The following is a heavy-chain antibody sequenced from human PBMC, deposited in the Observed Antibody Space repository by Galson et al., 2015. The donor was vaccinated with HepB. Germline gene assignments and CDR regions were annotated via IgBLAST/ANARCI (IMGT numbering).Heavy chain of an antibody. CDR2: IIPIFGIA. CDR1: GGTFSSYA. D-gene: IGHD2-21*02. V-gene: IGHV1-69*10. Sequence: SVKVSCKASGGTFSSYAISWVRQAPGQGLEWMGGIIPIFGIANYAQKFQGRVTITADKSTSTAYMELSSLRSEDTAIYYCATTYCGGDCYSPNYYYGMDVWGRGTTVTVSS. CDR3: ATTYCGGDCYSPNYYYGMDV. J-gene: IGHJ6*02.